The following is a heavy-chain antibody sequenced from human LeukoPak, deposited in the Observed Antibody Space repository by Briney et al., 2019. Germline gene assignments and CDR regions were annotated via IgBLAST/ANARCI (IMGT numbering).Heavy chain of an antibody. CDR2: ISTSGSTT. D-gene: IGHD1-14*01. J-gene: IGHJ4*02. V-gene: IGHV3-48*03. Sequence: GGSPRLSCAASGFTFSSSEMNWVRQAPGKGLEWVSYISTSGSTTYYADSVKGRFIISRDNAKNSLYLQMSSLRAEDTAVYYCAREGSGRNPDYWGQGTLVTVSS. CDR3: AREGSGRNPDY. CDR1: GFTFSSSE.